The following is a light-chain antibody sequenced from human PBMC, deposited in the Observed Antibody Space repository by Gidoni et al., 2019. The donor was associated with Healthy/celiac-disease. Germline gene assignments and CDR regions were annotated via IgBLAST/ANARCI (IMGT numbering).Light chain of an antibody. CDR1: QSISSY. CDR3: QQSYSTPPVA. CDR2: DAS. V-gene: IGKV1-39*01. Sequence: DIQMTQSPSSLSAAVGDRVTITFRASQSISSYLNWYQLKPGKAPKLLIFDASSLQSGVPSRFSCIGSGTDFTLTISSLQPEDFSTYYCQQSYSTPPVAFGQGTKLEIK. J-gene: IGKJ1*01.